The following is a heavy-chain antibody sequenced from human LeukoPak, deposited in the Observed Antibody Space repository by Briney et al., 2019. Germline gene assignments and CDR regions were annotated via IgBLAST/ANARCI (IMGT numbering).Heavy chain of an antibody. CDR2: IYYSGST. D-gene: IGHD3-10*01. Sequence: RASETLSLTCTVSGGSISSSSYYWGWIRQPPGKGLEWIGSIYYSGSTYYNPSLKSRVTISVDTSKNQFSLKLSSVTAEDTALYYCAKGKFGDPLNYWGQGTLVTVSS. CDR1: GGSISSSSYY. J-gene: IGHJ4*02. V-gene: IGHV4-39*07. CDR3: AKGKFGDPLNY.